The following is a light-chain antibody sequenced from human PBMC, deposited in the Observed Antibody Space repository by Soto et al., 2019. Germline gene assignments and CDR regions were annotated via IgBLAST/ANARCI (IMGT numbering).Light chain of an antibody. CDR2: GAS. CDR1: QTVSTN. CDR3: LHHGSSLWT. V-gene: IGKV3-20*01. J-gene: IGKJ1*01. Sequence: EMVMTQSPATLSVSPGERATLSCRASQTVSTNLAWYQQKPGQAPRLLIYGASTRATGVPARFSGSGSGTDFTLTISRLEPEDFAMYYCLHHGSSLWTFGQGTKVDIK.